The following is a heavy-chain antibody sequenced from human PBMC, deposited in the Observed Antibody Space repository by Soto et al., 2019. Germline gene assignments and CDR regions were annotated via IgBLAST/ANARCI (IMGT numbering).Heavy chain of an antibody. Sequence: ASVKVSCKASGYTFTSYGISWVRQAPGQGLEWMGWISAYNGNTNYAQKLQGRVTMTTDTSTSTAYMELRSLRSDDTAVYYCARDADYYDSSTSPSPDYYGMDVWGQGTTVTVSS. V-gene: IGHV1-18*01. CDR3: ARDADYYDSSTSPSPDYYGMDV. CDR1: GYTFTSYG. J-gene: IGHJ6*02. D-gene: IGHD3-22*01. CDR2: ISAYNGNT.